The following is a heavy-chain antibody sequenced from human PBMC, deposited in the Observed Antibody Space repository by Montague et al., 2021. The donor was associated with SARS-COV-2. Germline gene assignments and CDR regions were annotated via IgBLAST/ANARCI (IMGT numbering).Heavy chain of an antibody. J-gene: IGHJ4*02. CDR3: ARQVGTMIVVVIIKLRYYFDY. D-gene: IGHD3-22*01. CDR2: IYYSGST. Sequence: SEILSLTCTVSGGSISSSSYYWGWIRQPPGKGLEWIGSIYYSGSTYYNPSLKSRVTISVDTSKNQFSLKLSSVTAADTAVYYCARQVGTMIVVVIIKLRYYFDYWGQGTLVTVSS. CDR1: GGSISSSSYY. V-gene: IGHV4-39*01.